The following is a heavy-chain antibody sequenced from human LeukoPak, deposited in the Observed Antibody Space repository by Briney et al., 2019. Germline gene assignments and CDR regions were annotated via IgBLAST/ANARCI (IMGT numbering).Heavy chain of an antibody. J-gene: IGHJ4*02. D-gene: IGHD2-15*01. CDR2: IDYSGNT. CDR1: GGSISSSGYC. CDR3: ARRRWSVDELVGYY. Sequence: SETLSLTCTVSGGSISSSGYCWGWIRQPPGKGLEWIGSIDYSGNTNYNPSLKSRVTIAVDMSKNQFSLKLSSVTAADTAVYYCARRRWSVDELVGYYWGQGTLVTVSS. V-gene: IGHV4-39*01.